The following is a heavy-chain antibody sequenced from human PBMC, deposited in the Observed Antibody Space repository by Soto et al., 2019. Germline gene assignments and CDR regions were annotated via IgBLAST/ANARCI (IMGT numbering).Heavy chain of an antibody. J-gene: IGHJ5*02. CDR2: IKQDGSEK. Sequence: PGGSLRLSCAASGFTFSSYWMSWVRQAPGKGLEWVANIKQDGSEKYYVDSVKGRFTISRDNAKNSLYLQMNSLRAEDTAVYYCARDRVAAAGRLPYNWFDPRGQGTLVIVSS. CDR1: GFTFSSYW. CDR3: ARDRVAAAGRLPYNWFDP. V-gene: IGHV3-7*05. D-gene: IGHD6-13*01.